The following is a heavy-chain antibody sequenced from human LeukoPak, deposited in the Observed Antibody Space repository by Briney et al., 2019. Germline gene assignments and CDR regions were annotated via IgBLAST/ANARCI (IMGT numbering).Heavy chain of an antibody. CDR3: ARGGYDFWSGFAYYYYYHYMDV. J-gene: IGHJ6*03. D-gene: IGHD3-3*01. CDR2: MNPNSGNT. V-gene: IGHV1-8*03. CDR1: GYTFTSYD. Sequence: ASVKVSCKASGYTFTSYDISWVRQATGQGLEWMGWMNPNSGNTGYAQKFQGRVTITRNTSISTAYMELSSLRSEDTAVYYCARGGYDFWSGFAYYYYYHYMDVWGKGTTVTVSS.